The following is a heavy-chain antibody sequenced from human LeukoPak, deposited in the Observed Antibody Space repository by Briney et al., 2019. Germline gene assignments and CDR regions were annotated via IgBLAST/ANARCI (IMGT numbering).Heavy chain of an antibody. V-gene: IGHV3-30*02. CDR2: VQGDGSNK. J-gene: IGHJ4*02. CDR1: GFTFSSYG. Sequence: GGSLRLSCAASGFTFSSYGMHWVRQAPGKGLEWVAFVQGDGSNKYYADSVKGRFTISRDNSNNTLYLQMNSLRAEDAAVYYCRDVFDYWGQGTLVTVSS. CDR3: RDVFDY. D-gene: IGHD3-16*01.